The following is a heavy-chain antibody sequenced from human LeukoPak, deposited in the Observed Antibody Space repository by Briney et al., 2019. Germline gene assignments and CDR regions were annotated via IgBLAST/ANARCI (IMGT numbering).Heavy chain of an antibody. Sequence: GGSLRLSCAASGFTFDDYAMHWVRQAPGKGLEWVSGISWNSGSIGYADSVKGRFTISRDNAKNSLYLQMNSLRAEDTALYYCAKEGDGSGATFDYWGQGTLVTVSS. CDR3: AKEGDGSGATFDY. CDR2: ISWNSGSI. D-gene: IGHD1-26*01. J-gene: IGHJ4*02. CDR1: GFTFDDYA. V-gene: IGHV3-9*01.